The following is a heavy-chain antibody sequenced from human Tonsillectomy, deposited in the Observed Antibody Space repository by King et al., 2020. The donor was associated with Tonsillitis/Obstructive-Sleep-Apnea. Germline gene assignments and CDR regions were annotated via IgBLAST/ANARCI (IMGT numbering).Heavy chain of an antibody. V-gene: IGHV3-53*01. D-gene: IGHD6-19*01. J-gene: IGHJ4*02. CDR3: AREGYASGWFRS. CDR1: GFTVSSNY. Sequence: VQLVESGGGLIQPGGSLRLSCAASGFTVSSNYMSWVRQAPGEGLECVSDIHTGGNTFYADSVKGRFTISRDNSKNTVYFQMNSLSAEDTAIYYCAREGYASGWFRSWGQGTLVTVSS. CDR2: IHTGGNT.